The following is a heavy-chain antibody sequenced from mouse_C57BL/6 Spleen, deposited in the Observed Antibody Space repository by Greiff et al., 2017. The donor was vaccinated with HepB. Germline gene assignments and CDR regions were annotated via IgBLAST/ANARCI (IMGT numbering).Heavy chain of an antibody. CDR1: GYTFTDYY. Sequence: EVQLQQSGPVLVKPGASVKMSCKASGYTFTDYYMNWVKQSHGKSLEWIGVINPYNGGTSYNQKFKGKATLTVDKSSSTAYMELNSLTSEDSAVYYCARYDYDVAYWGQGTLVTVSA. J-gene: IGHJ3*01. V-gene: IGHV1-19*01. CDR3: ARYDYDVAY. CDR2: INPYNGGT. D-gene: IGHD2-4*01.